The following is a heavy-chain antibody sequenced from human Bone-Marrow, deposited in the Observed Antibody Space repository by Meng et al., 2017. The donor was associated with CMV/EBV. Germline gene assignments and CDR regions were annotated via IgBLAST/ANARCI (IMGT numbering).Heavy chain of an antibody. Sequence: GESLKISCAASGFTFSSYAMSWVRQAPGKGLEWVSAISGSGGSTYYADSVKGRFTISRDNSKNTLYLQMNSLRAEDTAAYYCAKDTQSTYYYDSSGYYFDYWGQGTLVTVSS. CDR3: AKDTQSTYYYDSSGYYFDY. D-gene: IGHD3-22*01. J-gene: IGHJ4*02. CDR2: ISGSGGST. V-gene: IGHV3-23*01. CDR1: GFTFSSYA.